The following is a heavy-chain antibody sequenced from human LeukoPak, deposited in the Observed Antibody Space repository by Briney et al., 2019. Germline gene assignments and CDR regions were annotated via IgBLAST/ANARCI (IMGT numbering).Heavy chain of an antibody. J-gene: IGHJ4*02. Sequence: PPQTLSLTCTVSGGSISSGGYYWSWIRQHPGKGLEWIGYIYYSGSTYYNPSLKSRVTISVDTSKNQFSLKLSSVTAADTAVYYCARGESTEYFDYWGQGTLVTVSS. V-gene: IGHV4-31*03. CDR1: GGSISSGGYY. CDR2: IYYSGST. D-gene: IGHD5/OR15-5a*01. CDR3: ARGESTEYFDY.